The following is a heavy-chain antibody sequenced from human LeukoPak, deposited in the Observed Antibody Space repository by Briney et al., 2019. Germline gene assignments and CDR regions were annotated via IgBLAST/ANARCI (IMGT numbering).Heavy chain of an antibody. CDR1: GDSFSEYY. D-gene: IGHD3-9*01. Sequence: PSETLSLTCAAYGDSFSEYYWSWIRQPPGKGLEWVGEINDAGSTNYNPSLKSRVTISVDTSKNRFSLKLTSVTAADTAVYYCARGRSLTGVLTPDYWGRGTLVTVSS. J-gene: IGHJ4*02. CDR2: INDAGST. V-gene: IGHV4-34*01. CDR3: ARGRSLTGVLTPDY.